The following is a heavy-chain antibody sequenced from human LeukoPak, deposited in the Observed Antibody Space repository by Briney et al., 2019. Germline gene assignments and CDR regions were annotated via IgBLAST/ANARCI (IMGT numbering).Heavy chain of an antibody. Sequence: GGSLRLSCAASGFTFSSYAMSWVRQAPGKGLEWVSAISGSGGSTYYADSVKGRFTISRDNSKNTLYLQMNSLRAEDTAVYYCAKEERITIFGVGTNFDYWGQGTLVTVSS. D-gene: IGHD3-3*01. CDR2: ISGSGGST. CDR1: GFTFSSYA. V-gene: IGHV3-23*01. J-gene: IGHJ4*02. CDR3: AKEERITIFGVGTNFDY.